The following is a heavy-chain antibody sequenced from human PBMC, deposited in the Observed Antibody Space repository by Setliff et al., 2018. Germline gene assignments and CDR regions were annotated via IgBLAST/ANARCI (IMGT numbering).Heavy chain of an antibody. CDR2: IYPGDSDT. V-gene: IGHV5-51*01. Sequence: PGESLKISCKDSGYIFTNYWIGWVRQMPGKGLEWMGIIYPGDSDTRYSPSFQGQVTISADKSITTAYLQWSSLKASDTAMYYCARDTNYEGAYDSWGQGTLVTVS. D-gene: IGHD3-3*01. J-gene: IGHJ4*02. CDR3: ARDTNYEGAYDS. CDR1: GYIFTNYW.